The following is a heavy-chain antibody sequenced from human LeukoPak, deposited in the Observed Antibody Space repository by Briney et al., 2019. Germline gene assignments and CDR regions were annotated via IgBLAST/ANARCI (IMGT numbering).Heavy chain of an antibody. V-gene: IGHV3-30*04. D-gene: IGHD3-9*01. CDR2: ISYDGSNK. CDR1: GFTFSSYA. CDR3: ASYDILTGYHSPFDY. Sequence: PGGSLRLSCAASGFTFSSYAMHWVRQAPGKGLEWVAVISYDGSNKYYADSVKGRFTISRDNSQNTLYLQMNSLRVEDTGVYYCASYDILTGYHSPFDYWGQGSLATVSS. J-gene: IGHJ4*02.